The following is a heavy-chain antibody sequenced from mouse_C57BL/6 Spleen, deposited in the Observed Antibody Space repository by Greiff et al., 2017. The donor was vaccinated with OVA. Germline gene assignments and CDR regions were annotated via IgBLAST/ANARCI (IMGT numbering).Heavy chain of an antibody. D-gene: IGHD1-1*01. J-gene: IGHJ2*01. Sequence: LVESGAELVRPGASVTLSCKASGYTFTDYEMHWVKQTPVHGLEWIGAIDPETGGTAYNQKFKGKAILTADKSSSTAYMELRSLTSEDSAVYYCTNYYYGSSSVDYWGQGTTLTVSS. CDR3: TNYYYGSSSVDY. CDR1: GYTFTDYE. CDR2: IDPETGGT. V-gene: IGHV1-15*01.